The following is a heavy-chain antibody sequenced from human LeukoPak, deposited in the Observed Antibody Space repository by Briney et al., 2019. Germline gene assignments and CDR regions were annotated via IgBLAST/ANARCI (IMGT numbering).Heavy chain of an antibody. Sequence: SQTLSLTCAISGDSVSSNDAVWNWIRQSPSRGLEWLGRTYYRSKWNYDYAVSVKSRIIINPDTSKNQFSLQLNSVTPEDTAVYFCARETTMIRGIINRFDSWGQGTLVTVSS. CDR1: GDSVSSNDAV. CDR3: ARETTMIRGIINRFDS. D-gene: IGHD3-10*01. V-gene: IGHV6-1*01. J-gene: IGHJ5*01. CDR2: TYYRSKWNY.